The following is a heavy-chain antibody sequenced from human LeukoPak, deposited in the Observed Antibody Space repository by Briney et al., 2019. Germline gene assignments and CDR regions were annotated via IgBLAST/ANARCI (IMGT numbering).Heavy chain of an antibody. CDR3: ARGSILGATGYD. V-gene: IGHV3-21*01. J-gene: IGHJ4*02. D-gene: IGHD1-26*01. Sequence: GGSLRLSCAASGFTFSSYAMHWVRQAPGKGLEWVSSISGNSYWIYYAGPVKDRFTISRDNARNSLYLEMERLSADDTAVYYCARGSILGATGYDWGQGTLVAVSS. CDR1: GFTFSSYA. CDR2: ISGNSYWI.